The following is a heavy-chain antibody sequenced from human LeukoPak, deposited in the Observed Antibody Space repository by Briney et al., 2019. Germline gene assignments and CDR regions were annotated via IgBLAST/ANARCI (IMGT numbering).Heavy chain of an antibody. CDR1: GGTFSSYA. CDR2: IIPIFGTA. D-gene: IGHD3-3*01. Sequence: ASVKVSCKASGGTFSSYAISWVRQAPGQGLEWMGGIIPIFGTANYAQKFQGRVTITADESTSTAYMELSSLRSEDTAVYYCARGSTITIFGVDLPANYYYYYMDVWGKGTTVTVSS. V-gene: IGHV1-69*13. J-gene: IGHJ6*03. CDR3: ARGSTITIFGVDLPANYYYYYMDV.